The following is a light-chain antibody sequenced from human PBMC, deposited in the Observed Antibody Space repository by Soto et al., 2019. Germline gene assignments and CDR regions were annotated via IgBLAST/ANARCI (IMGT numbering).Light chain of an antibody. CDR2: KAS. CDR3: QQYDTYFPS. J-gene: IGKJ1*01. Sequence: DIQMTQSPSALSASVGDRVTITCRASQTINRWLAWFQQKPGKAPKLLIYKASSLEGGVPSRFSGSGSGTEFTLTISSLPPDDFATYYSQQYDTYFPSFGQGTKVEIK. CDR1: QTINRW. V-gene: IGKV1-5*03.